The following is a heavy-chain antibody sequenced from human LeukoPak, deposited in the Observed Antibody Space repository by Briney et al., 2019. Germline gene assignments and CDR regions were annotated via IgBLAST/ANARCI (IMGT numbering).Heavy chain of an antibody. D-gene: IGHD1-26*01. CDR3: ASQITYGTNDAFDI. J-gene: IGHJ3*02. CDR1: GDSISSSDYY. Sequence: SETLSLTCTVSGDSISSSDYYWGWIRQPPGKGLEWIGSIYYSGSTYYDPSLKSRVTISVDTSKNQFSLKLSSVTAADTAVYYCASQITYGTNDAFDIWGQGTMVTVSS. CDR2: IYYSGST. V-gene: IGHV4-39*01.